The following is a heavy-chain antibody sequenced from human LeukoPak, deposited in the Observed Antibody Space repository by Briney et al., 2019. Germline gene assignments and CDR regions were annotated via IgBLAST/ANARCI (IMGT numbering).Heavy chain of an antibody. Sequence: GGSLRLSCAASGFTFGSHSMNWVRQAPGKGLEWVSSFGTRSSSIYYADSVKGRFTISRDNARSSLYLQMNSLKAEDTAVYYCARERDEGFDYWGQGTLVTVSS. V-gene: IGHV3-21*01. CDR2: FGTRSSSI. CDR1: GFTFGSHS. J-gene: IGHJ4*02. D-gene: IGHD5-24*01. CDR3: ARERDEGFDY.